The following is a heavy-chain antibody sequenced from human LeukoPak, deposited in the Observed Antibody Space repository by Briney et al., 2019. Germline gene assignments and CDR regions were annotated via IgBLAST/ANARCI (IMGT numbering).Heavy chain of an antibody. CDR3: ARAGAPIRTDAFDI. CDR2: IRYDGSNK. J-gene: IGHJ3*02. CDR1: GFTFSSYG. V-gene: IGHV3-30*02. D-gene: IGHD3-10*01. Sequence: PGGSLRLSCAASGFTFSSYGMHWVRQAPGKGLEWEAFIRYDGSNKYYADSVKGRFTISRDNAKNSLYLQMNSLRAEDTAVYYCARAGAPIRTDAFDIWGQGTMVTVSS.